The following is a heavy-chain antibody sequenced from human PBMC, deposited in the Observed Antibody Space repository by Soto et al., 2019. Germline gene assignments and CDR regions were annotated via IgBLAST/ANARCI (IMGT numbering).Heavy chain of an antibody. J-gene: IGHJ6*02. CDR3: TTNDYSTSYYYYGMDV. D-gene: IGHD4-4*01. CDR2: IRSKAYGGTT. CDR1: GFTFGDYA. Sequence: GGSLRLSCTASGFTFGDYAMSWFRQAPGKGLEWVGFIRSKAYGGTTEYAASVKGRFTISRDDSKSIAYLQMNSLKTEDTAVYYCTTNDYSTSYYYYGMDVWGQGTTVTVSS. V-gene: IGHV3-49*03.